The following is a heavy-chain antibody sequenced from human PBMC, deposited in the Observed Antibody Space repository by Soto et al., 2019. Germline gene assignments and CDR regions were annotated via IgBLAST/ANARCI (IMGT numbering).Heavy chain of an antibody. CDR3: ARGNHRWLQLWYFDL. V-gene: IGHV1-69*12. J-gene: IGHJ2*01. Sequence: QVQLVQSGAEVKKPGSSVTVSCKASGGTFSSYTISGLRQAPGQGLEWMGGIIPIFGTANYAQKFQGRVTITADESTSTAYMELSSLRSEDTAVYYCARGNHRWLQLWYFDLWGRGTLVTVSS. D-gene: IGHD5-12*01. CDR1: GGTFSSYT. CDR2: IIPIFGTA.